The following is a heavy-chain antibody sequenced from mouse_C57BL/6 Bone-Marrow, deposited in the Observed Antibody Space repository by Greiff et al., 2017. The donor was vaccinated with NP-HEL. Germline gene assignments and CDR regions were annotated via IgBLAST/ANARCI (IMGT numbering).Heavy chain of an antibody. CDR2: IDPENGDT. D-gene: IGHD2-1*01. CDR1: GFNIKDDY. V-gene: IGHV14-4*01. CDR3: TTGGKQDYFDY. Sequence: VQLQQSGAELVRPGASVKLSCTASGFNIKDDYMHWVKQRPEQGLEWIGWIDPENGDTEYASKFQGKATITADTSSNTPYLQLSSLTSEDTAVYYCTTGGKQDYFDYWGQGTTLTVSS. J-gene: IGHJ2*01.